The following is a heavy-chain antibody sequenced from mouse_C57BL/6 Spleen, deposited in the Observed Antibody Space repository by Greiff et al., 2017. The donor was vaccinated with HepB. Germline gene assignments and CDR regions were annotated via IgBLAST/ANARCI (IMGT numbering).Heavy chain of an antibody. Sequence: QVQLKESGPELVKPGASVKISCKASGYAFSSSWMNWVKQRPGKGLEWIGRIYPGDGDTNYNGKFKGKATLTADKSSSTAYMQLSSLTSEDSAVYFCASSSYYGSSVWFAYWGQGTLVTVSA. V-gene: IGHV1-82*01. CDR3: ASSSYYGSSVWFAY. J-gene: IGHJ3*01. CDR2: IYPGDGDT. D-gene: IGHD1-1*01. CDR1: GYAFSSSW.